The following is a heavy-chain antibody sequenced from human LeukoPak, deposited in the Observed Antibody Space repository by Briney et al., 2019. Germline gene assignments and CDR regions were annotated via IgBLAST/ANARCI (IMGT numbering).Heavy chain of an antibody. CDR2: ISAYNGNT. CDR3: ARSETYYYDSSGYYYDLALFVY. J-gene: IGHJ4*02. CDR1: GYTFTSYG. Sequence: ASVKVSCKASGYTFTSYGISWVRQAPGQGLEWMGWISAYNGNTNYAQKLQGRVTMTTDTSTSTAYMELRSLRSDDTAVYYCARSETYYYDSSGYYYDLALFVYWGQGTLVTVSS. V-gene: IGHV1-18*01. D-gene: IGHD3-22*01.